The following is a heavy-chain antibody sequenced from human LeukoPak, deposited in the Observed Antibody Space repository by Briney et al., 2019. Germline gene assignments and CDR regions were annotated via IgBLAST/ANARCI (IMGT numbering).Heavy chain of an antibody. CDR3: ARDRGGSYTYYYYYMDV. CDR2: INPNSGGT. Sequence: ASVKVSCKASGYTFTGYYMHWVRQAPGQGLEWMGWINPNSGGTNYAQKFQGRVTMTRDTSISTAYMELSRLRSDDTAVYYCARDRGGSYTYYYYYMDVWGKGTTVTVSS. D-gene: IGHD1-26*01. CDR1: GYTFTGYY. J-gene: IGHJ6*03. V-gene: IGHV1-2*02.